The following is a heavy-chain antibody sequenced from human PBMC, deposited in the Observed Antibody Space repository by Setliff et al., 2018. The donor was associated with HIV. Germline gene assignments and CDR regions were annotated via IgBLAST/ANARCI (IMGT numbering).Heavy chain of an antibody. CDR1: GGSISSASYY. CDR3: ARDRYSYGRSYFDY. D-gene: IGHD5-18*01. J-gene: IGHJ4*02. Sequence: SETLSLTCTVSGGSISSASYYWSWSRQPAGKGLEWIGRIYTSGSTTYNPSLKSRVTMSLDTSKNHVSLKLSSVTAADTAVYYCARDRYSYGRSYFDYWGQGTLVTVSS. V-gene: IGHV4-61*02. CDR2: IYTSGST.